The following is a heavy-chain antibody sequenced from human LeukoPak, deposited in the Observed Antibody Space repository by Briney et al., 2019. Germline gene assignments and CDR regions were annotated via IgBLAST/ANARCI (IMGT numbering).Heavy chain of an antibody. J-gene: IGHJ4*02. CDR1: GFTFTSSA. V-gene: IGHV3-23*01. CDR2: ISIGGGGT. D-gene: IGHD2-2*01. CDR3: AKFSSRVAYQFDY. Sequence: GGSLRLSCAASGFTFTSSALAWVRHAPGKGLVWVAGISIGGGGTYYADSVKGRFTISRDNSKNTVNLQRNSLIVDDTAVYYCAKFSSRVAYQFDYWGQGTLVTVSS.